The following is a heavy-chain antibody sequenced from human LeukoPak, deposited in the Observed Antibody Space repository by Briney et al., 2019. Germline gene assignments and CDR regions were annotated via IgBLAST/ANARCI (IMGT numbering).Heavy chain of an antibody. CDR3: ARGDWGSPDYYYMDV. D-gene: IGHD7-27*01. CDR2: ITPSGGI. V-gene: IGHV1-46*01. Sequence: ASVKVSCKASGYTFSNYDMNWVRRAPGQGLEWMGMITPSGGISYAQKFQGRVTMTRDMSTNTVYMELSGLRSEDTAVYYCARGDWGSPDYYYMDVWGKGTTVTISS. CDR1: GYTFSNYD. J-gene: IGHJ6*03.